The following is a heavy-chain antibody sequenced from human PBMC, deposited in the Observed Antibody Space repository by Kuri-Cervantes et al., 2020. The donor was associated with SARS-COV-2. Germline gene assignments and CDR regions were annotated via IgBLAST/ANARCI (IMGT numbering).Heavy chain of an antibody. V-gene: IGHV3-23*01. D-gene: IGHD2-2*01. CDR3: AKDYRRSTSCNAFDI. Sequence: LSLTCAASGFTFSSYAMSWVRQAPGKGLEWVSAISGSGGSTYYADSVKGRFTISRDNSKNTLYLQMNSLRAEDTAVYYCAKDYRRSTSCNAFDIWGQGTMVTVSS. CDR2: ISGSGGST. J-gene: IGHJ3*02. CDR1: GFTFSSYA.